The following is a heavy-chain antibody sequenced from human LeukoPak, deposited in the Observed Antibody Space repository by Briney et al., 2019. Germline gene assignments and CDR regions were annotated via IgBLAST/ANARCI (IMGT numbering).Heavy chain of an antibody. CDR3: ARDPLLYDTPLEAFDI. CDR1: RNIFTGYF. J-gene: IGHJ3*02. Sequence: ASVKVSCKASRNIFTGYFIHWVRQAPGQGLEWMGWINPKNGGTNPAEKFQGRVTMTRDTSLSTAFMELTGLTSDDTAVYFCARDPLLYDTPLEAFDIWGQGTMVTVSS. D-gene: IGHD3-22*01. CDR2: INPKNGGT. V-gene: IGHV1-2*02.